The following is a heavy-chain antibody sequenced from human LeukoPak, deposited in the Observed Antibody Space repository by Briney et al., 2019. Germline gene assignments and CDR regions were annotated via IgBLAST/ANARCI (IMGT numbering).Heavy chain of an antibody. CDR3: AKDGGTHFDH. CDR2: ISSSGSTI. J-gene: IGHJ4*02. Sequence: GGSLRLSCAASGFTFSSYEMNWVRQAPGRGLEWVSYISSSGSTIYYADSVKGRFTITRDNAQNSLTLHMNTLRADDTAVYYCAKDGGTHFDHWGQGTLVTVSS. D-gene: IGHD1-26*01. V-gene: IGHV3-48*03. CDR1: GFTFSSYE.